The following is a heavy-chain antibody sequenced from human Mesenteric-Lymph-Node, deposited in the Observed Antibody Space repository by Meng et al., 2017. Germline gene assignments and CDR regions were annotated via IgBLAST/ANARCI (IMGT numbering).Heavy chain of an antibody. D-gene: IGHD1-26*01. CDR1: GGSISSGDYY. Sequence: HAPLQESGQGLVKPSKTLSLTCTVSGGSISSGDYYWSWIRLPPGKGLEWIGCIYYSGSTYYNPSLKGRVTISVDTSKNQFSLNLSSVTAADTAVYYCARGQRSYSGSYPEWFDPWGQGTLVTVSS. CDR2: IYYSGST. J-gene: IGHJ5*02. V-gene: IGHV4-30-4*01. CDR3: ARGQRSYSGSYPEWFDP.